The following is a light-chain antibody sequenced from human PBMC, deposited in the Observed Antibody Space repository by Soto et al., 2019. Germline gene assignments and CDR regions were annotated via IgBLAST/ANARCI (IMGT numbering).Light chain of an antibody. CDR1: QSVSSSY. Sequence: EIGLTQSPATLSLSPGERATLSCRASQSVSSSYLAWYQQKPGQAPRLLIYGASGRATGIPDRFSGSGSGTDFTLTISRLEPEDFAVYYCQQYTSSLITFGQGTRLEI. CDR3: QQYTSSLIT. J-gene: IGKJ5*01. CDR2: GAS. V-gene: IGKV3-20*01.